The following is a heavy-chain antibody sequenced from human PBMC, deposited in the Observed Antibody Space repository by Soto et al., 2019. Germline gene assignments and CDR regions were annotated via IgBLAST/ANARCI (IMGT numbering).Heavy chain of an antibody. V-gene: IGHV4-30-4*01. Sequence: PSETLSLTCTVSGGSISSGDYYWSWIRQPPGKGLEWIGYIYYSGSTYYNPSLKSRVTISVDTSKNQFSLKLSSVTAADTAVYYCARVPYYYDSSGAGMDNWFDPWGQGTLVTVSS. D-gene: IGHD3-22*01. CDR1: GGSISSGDYY. CDR2: IYYSGST. J-gene: IGHJ5*02. CDR3: ARVPYYYDSSGAGMDNWFDP.